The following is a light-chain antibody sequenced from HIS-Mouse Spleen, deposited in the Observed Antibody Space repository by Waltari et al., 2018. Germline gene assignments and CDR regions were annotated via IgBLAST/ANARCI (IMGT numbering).Light chain of an antibody. CDR3: QQRSNWWT. J-gene: IGKJ1*01. CDR1: QSVSSY. V-gene: IGKV3-11*01. Sequence: EIVLTQSPATLSLSPGERAPLSCRASQSVSSYLAWYQQKPGQAPRLLIYDASNRATGIPARFRGSGSGTDFTLTISSLEPEDFAVYYCQQRSNWWTFGQGTKVEIK. CDR2: DAS.